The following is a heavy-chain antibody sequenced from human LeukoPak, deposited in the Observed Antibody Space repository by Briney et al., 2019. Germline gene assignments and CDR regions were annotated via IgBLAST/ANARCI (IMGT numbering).Heavy chain of an antibody. J-gene: IGHJ6*02. CDR3: AKVVDV. CDR1: GFAFNSYA. CDR2: ISGDTGTT. Sequence: PGGSLRLSCAASGFAFNSYAMTWVRQAPGKGLEWVSTISGDTGTTYFADSVKGRFTISRDNSKNTLYLQMNSLRAEDTAVYYCAKVVDVWGQGTTVTVSS. V-gene: IGHV3-23*01.